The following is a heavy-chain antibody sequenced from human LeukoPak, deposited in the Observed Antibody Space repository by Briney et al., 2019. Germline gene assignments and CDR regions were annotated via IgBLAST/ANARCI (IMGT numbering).Heavy chain of an antibody. J-gene: IGHJ4*02. CDR1: EFTFSTYC. Sequence: GGSLRLSCAASEFTFSTYCMHWVRQAPGKGLEWVAVISYDGSNKYYADSVKGRFTISRDNSKNTLYLQMNSLRTEDTAVYYCARDLTHQKANRNYGGFDCWGQGTLVTVSS. V-gene: IGHV3-30*03. D-gene: IGHD1-7*01. CDR3: ARDLTHQKANRNYGGFDC. CDR2: ISYDGSNK.